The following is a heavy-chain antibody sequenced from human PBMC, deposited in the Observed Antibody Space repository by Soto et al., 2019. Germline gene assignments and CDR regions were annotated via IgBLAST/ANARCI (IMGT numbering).Heavy chain of an antibody. V-gene: IGHV1-69*12. CDR1: GGTFRTSA. D-gene: IGHD3-3*02. CDR2: IMPVFPTP. CDR3: ARDKDLQKLGGNLYYIMDV. Sequence: VQLVQSGAEVKKPGSSVKGSCKTSGGTFRTSAISWVRQAPGQGLEWMGGIMPVFPTPDYAQKFQCRVTITADESTGTAYMELSSLRSEDTAVYYCARDKDLQKLGGNLYYIMDVWCPGTTVTVSS. J-gene: IGHJ6*01.